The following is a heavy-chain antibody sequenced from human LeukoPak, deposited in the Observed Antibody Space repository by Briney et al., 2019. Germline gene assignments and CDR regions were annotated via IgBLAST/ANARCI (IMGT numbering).Heavy chain of an antibody. J-gene: IGHJ5*02. V-gene: IGHV3-30*03. CDR2: ISNDGNNK. D-gene: IGHD5-12*01. CDR1: GFTFSTYG. Sequence: PGGSLRLSCAASGFTFSTYGMHWVRQAPGKGLEWVAVISNDGNNKLYGDSVKGRFTISRDNSKNTLYLQMNSLRAEDTAVYYCARSDVDMAAWGQGTLVTASS. CDR3: ARSDVDMAA.